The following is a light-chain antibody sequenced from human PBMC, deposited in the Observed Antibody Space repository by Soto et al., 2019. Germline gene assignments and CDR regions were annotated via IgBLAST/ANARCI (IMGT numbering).Light chain of an antibody. J-gene: IGKJ2*01. V-gene: IGKV3D-15*01. Sequence: EVVMTQSPATLSVSPGERATLSCRASQSVSNNLAWYQQKPGQAPRLLIYGASTRATGIPARFSGSGSGTEFTLTISSLQSEDFAVYYCQQYDNWPPATFGQGTKLEI. CDR2: GAS. CDR3: QQYDNWPPAT. CDR1: QSVSNN.